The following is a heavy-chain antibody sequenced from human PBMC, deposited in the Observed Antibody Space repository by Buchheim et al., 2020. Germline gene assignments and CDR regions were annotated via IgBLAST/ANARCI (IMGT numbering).Heavy chain of an antibody. D-gene: IGHD2-2*01. CDR1: GFTFSSYA. J-gene: IGHJ4*02. CDR3: AKVRREYCSSTSCYVLDY. V-gene: IGHV3-23*01. Sequence: EVQLLESGGGLVQPGGSLRLSCAASGFTFSSYAMSWVRQAPGKGLEWVSAISGSGGSTYYADSVKGRFTISRDNFKHQLDLQMNSLRAEDTAVYYCAKVRREYCSSTSCYVLDYWGQGTL. CDR2: ISGSGGST.